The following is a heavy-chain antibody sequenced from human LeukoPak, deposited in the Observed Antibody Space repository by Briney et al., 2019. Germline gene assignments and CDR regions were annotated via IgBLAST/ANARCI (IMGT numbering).Heavy chain of an antibody. D-gene: IGHD3-3*01. CDR3: AKAPQFSRYESNWFDP. CDR1: GFTFSSYA. CDR2: SSGSGGST. J-gene: IGHJ5*02. V-gene: IGHV3-23*01. Sequence: RPGGSLRLSCAASGFTFSSYAMSWVRQAPGKGLEWVSASSGSGGSTYYADSVKGRFTISRDNSKNTLYLRMNSLRAEDTAVYYCAKAPQFSRYESNWFDPWGQGTLVTVSS.